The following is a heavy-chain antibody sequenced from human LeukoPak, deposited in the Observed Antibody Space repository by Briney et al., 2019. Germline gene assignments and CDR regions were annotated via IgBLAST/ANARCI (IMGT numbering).Heavy chain of an antibody. V-gene: IGHV4-4*02. CDR1: GGSISSSNW. CDR2: INHSGST. Sequence: PSGTLSLTCAVSGGSISSSNWWSWIRQPPGKGLEWIGEINHSGSTNYNPSLKSRVTISVDTSKNQFSLKLSSVTAADTAVYYCARTTARRSYYYGSGSYYTYDYWGQGTLVTVSS. D-gene: IGHD3-10*01. J-gene: IGHJ4*02. CDR3: ARTTARRSYYYGSGSYYTYDY.